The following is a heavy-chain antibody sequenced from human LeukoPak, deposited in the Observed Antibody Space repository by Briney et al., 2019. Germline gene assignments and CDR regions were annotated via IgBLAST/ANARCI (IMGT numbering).Heavy chain of an antibody. Sequence: GGSLRLSCAASGFTVSSNYVSWVRQAPGKGLEWDSVIYSGGSTYYADSVKGRFTISRDNSKNTLYLQMNSLKAEDTAVYYCARDPDGYRQGHHFDYWGQGTLVTVSS. CDR3: ARDPDGYRQGHHFDY. CDR1: GFTVSSNY. V-gene: IGHV3-66*01. CDR2: IYSGGST. J-gene: IGHJ4*02. D-gene: IGHD5-18*01.